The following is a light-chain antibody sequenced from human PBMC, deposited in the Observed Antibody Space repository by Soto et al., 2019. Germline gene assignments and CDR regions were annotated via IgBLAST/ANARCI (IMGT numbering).Light chain of an antibody. CDR2: WAS. CDR3: QHYYTTPRT. CDR1: QSVLHSSHNKNY. Sequence: DIVMTQSPDSLAVSLGERATINCKSSQSVLHSSHNKNYLAWYQQKPGQPPKLLIYWASTRKSGVPDRFSGSGSGTDFTLTISSLQAEDVAVYYCQHYYTTPRTFGQGTKVEMK. V-gene: IGKV4-1*01. J-gene: IGKJ1*01.